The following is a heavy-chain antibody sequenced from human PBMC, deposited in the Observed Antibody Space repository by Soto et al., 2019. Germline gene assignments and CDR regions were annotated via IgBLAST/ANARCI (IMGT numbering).Heavy chain of an antibody. V-gene: IGHV1-46*03. D-gene: IGHD3-10*01. CDR3: ARDRGLSVVRGVPYNWFDR. CDR2: INPVGGDT. Sequence: QVQLAQSGAEVKKPGASVKVSCQASGYTFTSYYIHWVRQAPGQGLEWMGMINPVGGDTTYAEKFQGRVSMTRDRSTNTVYLQLSSLTSGDTAVYYCARDRGLSVVRGVPYNWFDRWGQGTLVTVSS. CDR1: GYTFTSYY. J-gene: IGHJ5*02.